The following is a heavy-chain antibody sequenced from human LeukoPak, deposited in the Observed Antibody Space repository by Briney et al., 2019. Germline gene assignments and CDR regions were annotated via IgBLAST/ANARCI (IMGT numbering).Heavy chain of an antibody. D-gene: IGHD1-14*01. CDR3: ARVAAVYPPYYFDY. CDR1: GGSISSYY. J-gene: IGHJ4*02. CDR2: IYYSGST. V-gene: IGHV4-59*01. Sequence: SETLSLTCTVSGGSISSYYWSWIRQPPGKGLEWIGYIYYSGSTNYNPSLKSRVTISVDTAKNQFSLKLSSVTAAGSAVYYCARVAAVYPPYYFDYWGQGTLVTVSS.